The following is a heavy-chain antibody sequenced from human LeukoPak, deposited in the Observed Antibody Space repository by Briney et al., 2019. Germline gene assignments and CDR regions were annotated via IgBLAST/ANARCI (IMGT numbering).Heavy chain of an antibody. CDR1: GFTFISYS. D-gene: IGHD1-26*01. J-gene: IGHJ4*02. Sequence: GGSLRLFCAASGFTFISYSMNWVRQAPGKGLEWVSSISSSSSYIYYADSVKGRFTISRDNAKNSLYLQMNSLRAEDTAVYYCARGAVGATRMHFDYWGQGTLVTVSS. CDR2: ISSSSSYI. CDR3: ARGAVGATRMHFDY. V-gene: IGHV3-21*01.